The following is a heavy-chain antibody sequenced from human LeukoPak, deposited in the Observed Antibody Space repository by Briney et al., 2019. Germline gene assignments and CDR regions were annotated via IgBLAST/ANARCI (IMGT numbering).Heavy chain of an antibody. V-gene: IGHV4-31*03. CDR1: ARSISSGGYY. Sequence: NPSDSLSLTCTLSARSISSGGYYWSWLRQHPGSGLEWFGYIYYSGSTYYNPSLKSRVTISVDTSKNQCSLKLSSLTAADTAVYYCAREWVAAAGTARYGIDVWGQGTTVTVSS. J-gene: IGHJ6*01. CDR3: AREWVAAAGTARYGIDV. D-gene: IGHD6-13*01. CDR2: IYYSGST.